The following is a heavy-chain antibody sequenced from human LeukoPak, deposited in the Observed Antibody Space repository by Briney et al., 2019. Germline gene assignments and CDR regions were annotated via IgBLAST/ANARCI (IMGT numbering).Heavy chain of an antibody. J-gene: IGHJ4*02. CDR1: GFTFCSYA. Sequence: GSLRPSRAASGFTFCSYAMSRVRQAPGKGLEWVSAISGSGGSTYYADSVKGRFTISRDNSKNTLYLQMNSLRAEDTAVYYCAKNPGGVVVAATGYFDYWGQGTLVTVSS. V-gene: IGHV3-23*01. D-gene: IGHD2-15*01. CDR2: ISGSGGST. CDR3: AKNPGGVVVAATGYFDY.